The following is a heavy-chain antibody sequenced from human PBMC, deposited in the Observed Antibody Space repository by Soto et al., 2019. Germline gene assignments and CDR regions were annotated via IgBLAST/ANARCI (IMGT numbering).Heavy chain of an antibody. CDR3: ARGIAPGKFDP. CDR2: INPDNGNT. Sequence: ASVKVSCKASGYTFTRYTMNWVRQAPGQRLEWMGWINPDNGNTKSPQKFQDRVIITRDTSASTAYMDLSSLRSEDTAVYYCARGIAPGKFDPCGQGTLVTVSS. D-gene: IGHD2-15*01. V-gene: IGHV1-3*01. CDR1: GYTFTRYT. J-gene: IGHJ5*02.